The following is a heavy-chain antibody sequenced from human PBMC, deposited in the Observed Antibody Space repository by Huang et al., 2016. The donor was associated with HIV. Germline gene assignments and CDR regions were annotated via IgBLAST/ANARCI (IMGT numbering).Heavy chain of an antibody. Sequence: QVQLVQSGAEVKRPGASVKVSCKASGYSFTGHFIHWVRQAPGQGLGWMGRIDRTRGAIKWESRFQGRVSMTRDKSIGTAYMELSGLRSDDTAVFFCAREAWASGVAHYFDYWGPGTLVTVSS. J-gene: IGHJ4*02. CDR2: IDRTRGAI. V-gene: IGHV1-2*06. D-gene: IGHD3-10*01. CDR1: GYSFTGHF. CDR3: AREAWASGVAHYFDY.